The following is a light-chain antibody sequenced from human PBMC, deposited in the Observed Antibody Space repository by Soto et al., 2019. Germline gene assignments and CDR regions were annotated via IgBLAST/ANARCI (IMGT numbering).Light chain of an antibody. Sequence: SYELTQPPSVSVSPGQTARITCSGDALPKQFAYWYQQKPGQAPVLVIYKDTERPSGIPERFSGSTSGTKVTLTISGVQAEDEADYYCQSADSSGTVVFGGGTKVTVL. CDR3: QSADSSGTVV. CDR1: ALPKQF. V-gene: IGLV3-25*03. J-gene: IGLJ2*01. CDR2: KDT.